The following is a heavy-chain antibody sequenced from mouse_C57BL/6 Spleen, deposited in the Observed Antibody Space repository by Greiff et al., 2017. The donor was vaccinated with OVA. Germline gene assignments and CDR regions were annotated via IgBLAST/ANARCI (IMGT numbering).Heavy chain of an antibody. CDR2: ISYDGSN. CDR1: GYSITSGYY. V-gene: IGHV3-6*01. D-gene: IGHD2-3*01. Sequence: EVQLVESGPGLVKPSQSLSLTCSVTGYSITSGYYWNWIRQFPGNKLEWMGYISYDGSNNYNPSLKNRISITRDTSKNQFFLKLNSVTTEDTATYYCARGGDGYYDYFDYWGQGTTLTVSS. CDR3: ARGGDGYYDYFDY. J-gene: IGHJ2*01.